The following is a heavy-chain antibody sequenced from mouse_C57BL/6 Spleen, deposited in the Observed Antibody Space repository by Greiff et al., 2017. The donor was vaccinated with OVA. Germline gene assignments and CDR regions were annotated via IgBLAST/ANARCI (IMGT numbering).Heavy chain of an antibody. CDR3: ARKDLDYYGSSYYFDY. J-gene: IGHJ2*01. Sequence: QVQLKQPGAELVKPGASVKLSCKASGYTFTSYWMQWVKQRPGQGLEWIGEIDPSDSYTNYNQKFKGKATLTVDTSSSTAYMQLSSLTSEDSAVYYCARKDLDYYGSSYYFDYWGQGTTLTVSS. CDR2: IDPSDSYT. V-gene: IGHV1-50*01. CDR1: GYTFTSYW. D-gene: IGHD1-1*01.